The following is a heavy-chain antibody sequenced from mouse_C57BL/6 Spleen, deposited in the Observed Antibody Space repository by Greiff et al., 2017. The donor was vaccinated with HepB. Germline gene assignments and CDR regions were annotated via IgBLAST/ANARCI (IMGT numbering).Heavy chain of an antibody. CDR1: GYTFTDYE. J-gene: IGHJ1*03. Sequence: QVQLQQSGAELVRPGASVTLSCKASGYTFTDYEMHWVKQTPVHGLEWIGAIDPETGGTAYNQKFKGKAILTADKSSSTAYMELRSLTSEDSAVYYCTRGLDYGDWYFDVWGTGTTVTVSS. CDR2: IDPETGGT. D-gene: IGHD2-4*01. V-gene: IGHV1-15*01. CDR3: TRGLDYGDWYFDV.